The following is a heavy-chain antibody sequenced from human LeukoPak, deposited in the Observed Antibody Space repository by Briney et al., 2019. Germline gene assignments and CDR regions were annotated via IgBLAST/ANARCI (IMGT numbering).Heavy chain of an antibody. CDR3: AVGLWVGFDY. D-gene: IGHD3-10*01. CDR1: GFTFSSYA. CDR2: ISYDGSNK. V-gene: IGHV3-30*04. Sequence: PGRSLRLSCAASGFTFSSYAMHWVRQAPGKGLEWVAVISYDGSNKYYADSVKGRFTISTENSKSSQFLQMQSLRAEGTAVYYCAVGLWVGFDYCGQGTLVTVSS. J-gene: IGHJ4*02.